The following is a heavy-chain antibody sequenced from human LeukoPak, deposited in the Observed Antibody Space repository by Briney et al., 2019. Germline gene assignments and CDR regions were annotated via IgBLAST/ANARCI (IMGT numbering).Heavy chain of an antibody. CDR2: ISYDGSNK. D-gene: IGHD2-15*01. CDR1: GFTFSSYG. V-gene: IGHV3-30*18. Sequence: GRSLRLSCAASGFTFSSYGMHWVRQAPGKGLEWVAVISYDGSNKYYADSVKGRFTISRDNSKNTLYLQMNSLRAEDTAVYYCAKERVVGALDYWGQGTLVTVSS. CDR3: AKERVVGALDY. J-gene: IGHJ4*02.